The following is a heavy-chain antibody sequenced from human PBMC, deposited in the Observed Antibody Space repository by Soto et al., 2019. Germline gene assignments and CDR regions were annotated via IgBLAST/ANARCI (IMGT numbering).Heavy chain of an antibody. D-gene: IGHD3-22*01. CDR1: GGTFSSYA. Sequence: ASVKVSCKASGGTFSSYAISWVRQAPGQGLEWMGGNIPIFGTANYAQKFQGRVTITADESTSTAYMELSSLRSEDTAVYYCARDRESTTYYYDSSGYPDAFDIWGQGTMVTVSS. J-gene: IGHJ3*02. CDR2: NIPIFGTA. CDR3: ARDRESTTYYYDSSGYPDAFDI. V-gene: IGHV1-69*13.